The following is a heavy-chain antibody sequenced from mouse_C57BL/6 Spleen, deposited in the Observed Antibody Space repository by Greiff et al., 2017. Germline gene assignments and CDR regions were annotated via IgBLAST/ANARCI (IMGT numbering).Heavy chain of an antibody. CDR2: IYPGDGDT. J-gene: IGHJ4*01. Sequence: VQVVESGAELVKPGASVKISCKASGYAFSSYWMNWVKQRPGKGLEWIGQIYPGDGDTNYNGKFKGKATLTADKSSSTAYMQLSSLTSEDSAVYFCARRVLPYYAMDYWGQGTSVTVSS. CDR3: ARRVLPYYAMDY. CDR1: GYAFSSYW. V-gene: IGHV1-80*01. D-gene: IGHD1-1*01.